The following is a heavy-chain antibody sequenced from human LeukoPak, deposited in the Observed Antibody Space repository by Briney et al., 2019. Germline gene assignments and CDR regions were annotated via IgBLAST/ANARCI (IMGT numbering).Heavy chain of an antibody. CDR3: AKDHRVYDNSAFLDS. D-gene: IGHD3-22*01. Sequence: PGGSLRLSCAASGFTFSNYGMYWVRQAPGKGLGGVTFIPFDGSNKYYADSVKGRFTISRDNSKNTLYLQMNSLRAEDTAVYYCAKDHRVYDNSAFLDSWGQGTLVTVSS. V-gene: IGHV3-30*02. J-gene: IGHJ4*02. CDR2: IPFDGSNK. CDR1: GFTFSNYG.